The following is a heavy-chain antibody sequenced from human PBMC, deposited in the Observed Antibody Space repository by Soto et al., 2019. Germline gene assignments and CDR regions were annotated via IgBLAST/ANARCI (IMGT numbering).Heavy chain of an antibody. CDR1: GTSITFGGYS. CDR3: ARGGGSDSFDY. CDR2: INHLETT. D-gene: IGHD1-26*01. J-gene: IGHJ4*02. V-gene: IGHV4-30-2*01. Sequence: SETLSLTCTVSGTSITFGGYSWSWIRQTPGKGLEWIGYINHLETTFYNPSFESRLTLSIDRAKNQFSLKLHSMSAADRAVYFCARGGGSDSFDYWGQGILVTVS.